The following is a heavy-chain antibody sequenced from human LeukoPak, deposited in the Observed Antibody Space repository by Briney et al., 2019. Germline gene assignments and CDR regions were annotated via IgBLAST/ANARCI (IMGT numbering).Heavy chain of an antibody. Sequence: GGSLRLSCAASGSTFSSYAISWVRQAPGKGRELGSTTSGSGSSTYYADSVKGRLTSTKDNSRNTLYLQMYSLRGEDRAVYYCAKSGGGAYGDYVDFDYWGQGTLVTVSS. V-gene: IGHV3-23*01. CDR3: AKSGGGAYGDYVDFDY. J-gene: IGHJ4*02. CDR2: TSGSGSST. D-gene: IGHD4-17*01. CDR1: GSTFSSYA.